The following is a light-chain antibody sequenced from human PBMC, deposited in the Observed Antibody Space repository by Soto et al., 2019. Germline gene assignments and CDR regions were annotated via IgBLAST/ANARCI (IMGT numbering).Light chain of an antibody. V-gene: IGKV3-15*01. CDR2: GAS. Sequence: EIVMTQSPATLSVSPGERATLSCRASQSVSRNLAWYQKKPGQAPRLLIYGASTRATGIPARFSGSGSGTEFTLTISSLQSEDFAVYYCQQYNNWPVTFGGGTKVEIK. J-gene: IGKJ4*01. CDR3: QQYNNWPVT. CDR1: QSVSRN.